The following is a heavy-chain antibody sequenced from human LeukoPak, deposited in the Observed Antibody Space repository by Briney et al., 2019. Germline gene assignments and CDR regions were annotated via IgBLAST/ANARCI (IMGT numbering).Heavy chain of an antibody. CDR3: ARGLYYYDSSGFYRNWYFDL. CDR1: GGSISSYY. CDR2: IYYSGST. V-gene: IGHV4-59*01. J-gene: IGHJ2*01. D-gene: IGHD3-22*01. Sequence: SETLSLTCTVSGGSISSYYWSWIRQPPGKGLEWIGYIYYSGSTNYNPSLKSRVTISVDTSKNQFSLKLSSVTAADTAVYYCARGLYYYDSSGFYRNWYFDLWGRGTLVTASS.